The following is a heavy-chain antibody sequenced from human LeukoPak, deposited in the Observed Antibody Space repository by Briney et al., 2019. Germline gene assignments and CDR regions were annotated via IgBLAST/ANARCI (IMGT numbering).Heavy chain of an antibody. CDR3: ARVGADGSGFLFDY. Sequence: PSETLSLTCTVSGGTISRYYWSWIRQPPGKGLEWIAYIDYIGSTNYNPSLKSRLTISLDAFKNQFSLKPSSVTAADTAVYYCARVGADGSGFLFDYWGQGTLVTVSS. CDR2: IDYIGST. D-gene: IGHD3-10*01. V-gene: IGHV4-59*01. CDR1: GGTISRYY. J-gene: IGHJ4*02.